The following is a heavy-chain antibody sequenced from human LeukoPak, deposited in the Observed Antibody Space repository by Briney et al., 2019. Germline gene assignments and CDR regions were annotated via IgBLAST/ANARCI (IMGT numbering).Heavy chain of an antibody. CDR3: ARAPGYCSSTSCRESYFDY. Sequence: KASETLSLTCAVYGGSFSGCYWSWIRQPPGKGLEWIGEINHSGSTNYNPSLKSRVTISVDTSKNQFSLKLSSVTAADTAVYYCARAPGYCSSTSCRESYFDYWDQGTLVTVSS. CDR1: GGSFSGCY. V-gene: IGHV4-34*01. D-gene: IGHD2-2*01. CDR2: INHSGST. J-gene: IGHJ4*02.